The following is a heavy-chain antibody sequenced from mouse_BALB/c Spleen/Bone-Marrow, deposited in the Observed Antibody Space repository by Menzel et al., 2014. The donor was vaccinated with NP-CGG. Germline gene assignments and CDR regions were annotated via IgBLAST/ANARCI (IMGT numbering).Heavy chain of an antibody. Sequence: EVQLQQSGAELVKPGASVKLSCTASGFNIKDTYMHWVKQRPEQGLERIGRIDPANGNTKYDPKFQGKATITADTSSNTAYLQLSSLTSEDTAVYYCARWEYYAMDCWGQGTSVPVSS. CDR3: ARWEYYAMDC. D-gene: IGHD4-1*01. V-gene: IGHV14-3*02. CDR1: GFNIKDTY. CDR2: IDPANGNT. J-gene: IGHJ4*01.